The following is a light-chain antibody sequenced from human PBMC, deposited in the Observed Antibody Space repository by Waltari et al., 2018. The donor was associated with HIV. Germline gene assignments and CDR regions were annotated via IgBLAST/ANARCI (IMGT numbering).Light chain of an antibody. CDR2: DAP. J-gene: IGKJ2*01. V-gene: IGKV3-15*01. CDR1: QSVSNN. Sequence: EIVMTQSPATLSVSPGERAPLSCRPSQSVSNNLAWYHQKPGQAPRLLIYDAPTRATGIPARVSGSGSGTYFTLTISSLQSEDFAVYYCQQYNNWPPGTFGQGAKLEIK. CDR3: QQYNNWPPGT.